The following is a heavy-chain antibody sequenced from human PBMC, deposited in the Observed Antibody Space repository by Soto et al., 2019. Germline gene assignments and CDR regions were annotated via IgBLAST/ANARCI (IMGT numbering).Heavy chain of an antibody. CDR3: ARVGLGIYYYYGMDV. CDR2: ISSSSSYI. D-gene: IGHD7-27*01. Sequence: EVQLVESGGGLVKPGGSLRLSCAASGFTFSSYSMNWVRQAPGKGLEWVSSISSSSSYIYYADSVKGRFTISRDNAKNSLYLQMDSLRAEDTAVYYCARVGLGIYYYYGMDVWGQGTTVTVSS. V-gene: IGHV3-21*01. J-gene: IGHJ6*02. CDR1: GFTFSSYS.